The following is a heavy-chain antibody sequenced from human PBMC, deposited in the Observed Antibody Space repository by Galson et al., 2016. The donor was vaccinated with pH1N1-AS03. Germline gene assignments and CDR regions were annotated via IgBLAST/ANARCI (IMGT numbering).Heavy chain of an antibody. Sequence: SLRLSCAASGFTFRTFGMPWFRQAPGKGRGWVAVIWKVGGRKKYGDSVKGRFIISRDNSNNTVSLEMSSLRAEDTAVYYCVTGNQNYFDYWGQGTLVTVSS. CDR2: IWKVGGRK. D-gene: IGHD2-8*02. CDR1: GFTFRTFG. V-gene: IGHV3-33*01. J-gene: IGHJ4*02. CDR3: VTGNQNYFDY.